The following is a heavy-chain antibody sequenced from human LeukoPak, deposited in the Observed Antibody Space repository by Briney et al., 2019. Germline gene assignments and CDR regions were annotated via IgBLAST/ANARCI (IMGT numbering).Heavy chain of an antibody. J-gene: IGHJ3*02. V-gene: IGHV4-34*01. CDR3: ARVYYYDSSGYFWDHAFDI. CDR2: IYHSGST. CDR1: GGSFSGYY. D-gene: IGHD3-22*01. Sequence: SETLSLTCAVYGGSFSGYYWNWIRQSPGKGLEWIGEIYHSGSTNYNPSLKSRVTISVDKSKNQFSLKLSSVTAADTAVYYCARVYYYDSSGYFWDHAFDIWGQGTMVTVSS.